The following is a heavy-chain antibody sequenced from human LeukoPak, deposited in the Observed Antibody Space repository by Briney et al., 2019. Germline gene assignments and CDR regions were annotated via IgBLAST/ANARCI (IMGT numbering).Heavy chain of an antibody. Sequence: GGSLRLSCAASGFTFSSYAMSWVRQAPGKGLEWVSVISGSGGSTFYADSVKGRFTISRDDSKNTLYLQMNSLKTEDTAVYYCTTPTYGPDWYFDLWGRGTLVTVSS. J-gene: IGHJ2*01. D-gene: IGHD3-10*01. CDR3: TTPTYGPDWYFDL. CDR1: GFTFSSYA. CDR2: ISGSGGST. V-gene: IGHV3-23*01.